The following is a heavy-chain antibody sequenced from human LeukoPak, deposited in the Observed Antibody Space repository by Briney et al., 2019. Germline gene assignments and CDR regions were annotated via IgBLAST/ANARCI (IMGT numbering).Heavy chain of an antibody. CDR1: GSTFGDSA. J-gene: IGHJ4*02. D-gene: IGHD2-21*01. V-gene: IGHV3-49*04. CDR3: TRGGQLVGKGYFFDF. Sequence: GRSLRLSCTPSGSTFGDSALSWVRQAPGRGLEWVGLIRSRSYGGTSEYAASVSGRFTISRGDSNGDVYLQMNSLNTDDTGVYYCTRGGQLVGKGYFFDFWGQGTLVTVSS. CDR2: IRSRSYGGTS.